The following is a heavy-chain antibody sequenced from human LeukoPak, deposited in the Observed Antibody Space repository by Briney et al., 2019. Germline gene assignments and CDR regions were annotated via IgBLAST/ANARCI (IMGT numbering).Heavy chain of an antibody. CDR3: ARVRYDSSGYYFARGRYYFDY. CDR2: INHSGST. CDR1: GGSFSGYY. J-gene: IGHJ4*02. Sequence: SETLSLTCAVYGGSFSGYYWSWIRQPPGKGLEWIGEINHSGSTNYNPSLKSRVTISVDTSKNQFSLKLSSVTAADTAVYYCARVRYDSSGYYFARGRYYFDYWGQGTLVTVSS. D-gene: IGHD3-22*01. V-gene: IGHV4-34*01.